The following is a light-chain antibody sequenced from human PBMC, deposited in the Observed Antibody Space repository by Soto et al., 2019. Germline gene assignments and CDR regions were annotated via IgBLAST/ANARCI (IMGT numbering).Light chain of an antibody. J-gene: IGKJ2*01. V-gene: IGKV3-15*01. Sequence: EIVMTQSPATLSVSPGERATLSCRASQSVVSLAWYQQKPGQAPRLLIWGASNRVTGIPARFSGSGSGTEFTLTVSSLQSEDFAVYYCQQCDSWPFTFGQGTKLEIK. CDR1: QSVVS. CDR3: QQCDSWPFT. CDR2: GAS.